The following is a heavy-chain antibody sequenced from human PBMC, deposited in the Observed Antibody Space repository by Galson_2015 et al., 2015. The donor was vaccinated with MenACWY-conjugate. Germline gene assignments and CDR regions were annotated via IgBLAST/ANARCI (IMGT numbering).Heavy chain of an antibody. CDR3: ARDCEFNDLPHNFMVRGDALYV. Sequence: SVKVSCKASDDRFTSYGISWVRQAPGQGLEWMGWISGYNGDTHYAQKFEGRVTMTTETSTRTAYMELRSLRTDDTAVYYCARDCEFNDLPHNFMVRGDALYVWGQGTPVPVSS. V-gene: IGHV1-18*01. J-gene: IGHJ6*02. CDR2: ISGYNGDT. CDR1: DDRFTSYG. D-gene: IGHD3-10*01.